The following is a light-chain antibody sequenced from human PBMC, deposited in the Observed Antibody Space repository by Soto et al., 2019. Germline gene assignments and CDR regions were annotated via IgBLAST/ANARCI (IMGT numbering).Light chain of an antibody. CDR1: QSISNW. J-gene: IGKJ1*01. CDR2: HAS. Sequence: DIQMTQAASTLPTSVGDRVTITCRASQSISNWLAWYQQKPGTAPKLLIYHASTLESGVPSRFNGSGSGTDLRLTFSSLASVDFATYYCQELHRYRLTFGQGTKVDIK. CDR3: QELHRYRLT. V-gene: IGKV1-5*01.